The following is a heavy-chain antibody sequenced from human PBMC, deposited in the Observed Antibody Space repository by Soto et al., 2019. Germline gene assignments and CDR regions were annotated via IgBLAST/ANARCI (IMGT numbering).Heavy chain of an antibody. CDR3: AAARSGSYYYYGMDV. Sequence: PGGSLRLSCAASGFTFSSYGMHWVRQAPGKGLGWVAVISYDGSNKYYADSVKGRFTISRDNSKNTLYLQMNSLRAEDTAVYYCAAARSGSYYYYGMDVWGQGTTVTVSS. J-gene: IGHJ6*02. CDR2: ISYDGSNK. CDR1: GFTFSSYG. V-gene: IGHV3-30*03. D-gene: IGHD1-26*01.